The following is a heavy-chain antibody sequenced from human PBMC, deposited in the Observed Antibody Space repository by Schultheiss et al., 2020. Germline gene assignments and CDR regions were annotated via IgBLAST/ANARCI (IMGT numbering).Heavy chain of an antibody. D-gene: IGHD1-26*01. J-gene: IGHJ4*02. Sequence: GGSLRLSCAASGFTFSNYWMTWVRQAPGKGLEWVANIKQDASEKHYVDSVKGRFTISRDNAKNSLYLQMNSLRAEDTAVYYCARGIGGATGYFDYWGQGTLVTVSS. CDR2: IKQDASEK. CDR1: GFTFSNYW. V-gene: IGHV3-7*02. CDR3: ARGIGGATGYFDY.